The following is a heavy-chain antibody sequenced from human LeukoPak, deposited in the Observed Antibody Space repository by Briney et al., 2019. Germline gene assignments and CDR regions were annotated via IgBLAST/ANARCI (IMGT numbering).Heavy chain of an antibody. Sequence: GGSLRLSCAASGFTFSDYYMSWIRQAPGKGLEWVSYISSSGSTIYYADSVKGRFTISRDNDKNLLYVQMNSLRAKDTAVYYCARSRAAAGTGHFDYWGQGALATVSS. CDR1: GFTFSDYY. J-gene: IGHJ4*02. CDR3: ARSRAAAGTGHFDY. D-gene: IGHD6-13*01. V-gene: IGHV3-11*04. CDR2: ISSSGSTI.